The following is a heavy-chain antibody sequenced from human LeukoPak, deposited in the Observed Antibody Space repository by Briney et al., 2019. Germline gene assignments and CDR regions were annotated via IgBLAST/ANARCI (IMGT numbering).Heavy chain of an antibody. CDR1: GFTFSSYS. J-gene: IGHJ6*03. D-gene: IGHD5-12*01. V-gene: IGHV3-48*01. CDR3: ARYFGYVGYYMDV. Sequence: GSLRLSCAASGFTFSSYSMNWVRQAPGKGLEWVSYISSSSSTIYYADSVKGRFTISRDNAKNSLYLQMNSLRAEDTAVCYCARYFGYVGYYMDVWGKGTTVTVSS. CDR2: ISSSSSTI.